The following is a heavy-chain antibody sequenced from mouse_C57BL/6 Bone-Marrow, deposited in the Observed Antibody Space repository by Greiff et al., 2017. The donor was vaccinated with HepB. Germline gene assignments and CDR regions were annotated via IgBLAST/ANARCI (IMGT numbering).Heavy chain of an antibody. J-gene: IGHJ2*01. CDR2: INPNNGGT. CDR3: ASSPYYGSYYFDY. CDR1: GYTFTDYY. V-gene: IGHV1-26*01. Sequence: EVQLQQSGPELVKPGASVKISCKASGYTFTDYYMNWVKQSHGKSLEWIGDINPNNGGTSYNQKFKGKATLTVDKSSSTAYMELRSLTSEDSAVYYCASSPYYGSYYFDYWGQGTTLTVSS. D-gene: IGHD1-1*01.